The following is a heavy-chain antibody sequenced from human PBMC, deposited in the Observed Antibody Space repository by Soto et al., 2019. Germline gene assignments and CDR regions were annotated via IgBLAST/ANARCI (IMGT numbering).Heavy chain of an antibody. CDR2: IYYSGST. Sequence: SHSRPVDGGSMSSGGDYWSWNHQHPGKGLEWIGYIYYSGSTYYNPSLKSRVTISVDTSKNQFSLKLSPVTAADTAVYYCARDPIDSYYSSVMDVWGQGTKVIVSS. CDR1: GGSMSSGGDY. CDR3: ARDPIDSYYSSVMDV. V-gene: IGHV4-31*02. J-gene: IGHJ6*02.